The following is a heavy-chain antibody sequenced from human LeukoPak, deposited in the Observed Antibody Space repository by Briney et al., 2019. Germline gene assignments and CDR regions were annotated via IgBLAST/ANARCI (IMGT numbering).Heavy chain of an antibody. V-gene: IGHV4-59*01. Sequence: SETLYLTCTVSGGSISSYYWSWIRQPPGKGLEWIGYIYYSGSTNYNPSLKSRVTISVDTSKNQFSLKLSSVTAADTAVYYCARVPAAREPIDYWGQGTLVTVSS. CDR1: GGSISSYY. D-gene: IGHD2-2*01. J-gene: IGHJ4*02. CDR3: ARVPAAREPIDY. CDR2: IYYSGST.